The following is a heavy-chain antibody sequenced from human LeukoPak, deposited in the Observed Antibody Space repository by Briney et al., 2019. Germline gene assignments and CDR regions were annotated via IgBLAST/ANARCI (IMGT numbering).Heavy chain of an antibody. V-gene: IGHV4-59*08. CDR2: IYYSGST. CDR1: GGSISSYY. D-gene: IGHD6-19*01. CDR3: ARLLAVAGTRYFDL. J-gene: IGHJ2*01. Sequence: SETLSLTCTVSGGSISSYYWSWIRQPPGKGLEWIGYIYYSGSTNYNPSLKSRVTISVDTSKNQFSLKLSSVTAADTAVYYCARLLAVAGTRYFDLWGRGTLVTVSS.